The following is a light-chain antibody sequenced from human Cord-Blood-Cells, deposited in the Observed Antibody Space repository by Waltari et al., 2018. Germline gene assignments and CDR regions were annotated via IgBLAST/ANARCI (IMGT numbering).Light chain of an antibody. V-gene: IGKV3-20*01. CDR3: QQYGSSPYT. CDR2: GAS. J-gene: IGKJ2*01. Sequence: EIVLTPSPGTLSLSPAERATLSCRASQSVSSSYLAWYQQKPGQAPRPLIYGASSRATGIPDRFSGSGSGTDFTLTISRLEPEDFAVYYCQQYGSSPYTFGQGTKLEIK. CDR1: QSVSSSY.